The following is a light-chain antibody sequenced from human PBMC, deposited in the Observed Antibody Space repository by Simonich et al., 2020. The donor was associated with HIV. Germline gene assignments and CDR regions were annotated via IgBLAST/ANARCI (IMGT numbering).Light chain of an antibody. CDR1: SRAVGAYLY. Sequence: SALAQPPSASGSPGQAVTISCTGTSRAVGAYLYVSRYQQPPGKAPKLMIYAVRKRPTGVPDRFSGSRSGNTASLTFSGLQAEDEGDYYCSSYAGSNNFVFGGGTKLTVL. CDR3: SSYAGSNNFV. V-gene: IGLV2-8*01. CDR2: AVR. J-gene: IGLJ3*02.